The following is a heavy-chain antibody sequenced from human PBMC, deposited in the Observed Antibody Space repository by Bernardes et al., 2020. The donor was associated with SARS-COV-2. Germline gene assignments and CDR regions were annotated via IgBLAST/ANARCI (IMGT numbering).Heavy chain of an antibody. CDR3: AKRSYYYDSSVYSEFYYFDD. CDR2: LSGSGTTT. Sequence: GGSLRLSCAASGFTFSSYAMNWVRQAPGKGLEWVSGLSGSGTTTYYADSVKGRFTISRDNSRNTLYLQMNSLRAEDTALYYCAKRSYYYDSSVYSEFYYFDDWGQGTLVTVSS. D-gene: IGHD3-22*01. CDR1: GFTFSSYA. J-gene: IGHJ4*02. V-gene: IGHV3-23*01.